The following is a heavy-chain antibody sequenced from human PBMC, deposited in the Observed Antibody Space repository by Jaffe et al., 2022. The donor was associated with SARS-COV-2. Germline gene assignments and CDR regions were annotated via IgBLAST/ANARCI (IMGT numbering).Heavy chain of an antibody. CDR1: GGSISSYY. D-gene: IGHD3-22*01. Sequence: QVQLQESGPGLVKPSETLSLTCTVSGGSISSYYWSWIRQPPGKGLEWIGYIYYSGSTNYNPSLKSRVTISVDTSKNQFSLKLSSVTAADTAVYYCAREIYDSSGYYLHNYFDYWGQGTLVTVSS. J-gene: IGHJ4*02. CDR3: AREIYDSSGYYLHNYFDY. V-gene: IGHV4-59*01. CDR2: IYYSGST.